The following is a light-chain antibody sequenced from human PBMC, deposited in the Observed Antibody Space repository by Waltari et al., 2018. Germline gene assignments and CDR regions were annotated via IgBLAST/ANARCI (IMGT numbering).Light chain of an antibody. V-gene: IGKV1-39*01. CDR2: AAS. Sequence: DFQMTQSPSSLSASVGDRVTITCRASQSISTYLNWYQQKPGKAPNLLIYAASSLQCGVPSRFSGSGSGTDFTLTISSLQPEDFATYYCRQSYSPLTFGGGTKVEIK. CDR3: RQSYSPLT. J-gene: IGKJ4*01. CDR1: QSISTY.